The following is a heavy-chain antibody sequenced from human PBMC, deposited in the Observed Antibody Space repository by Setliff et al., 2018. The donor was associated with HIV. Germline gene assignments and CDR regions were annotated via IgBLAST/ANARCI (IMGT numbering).Heavy chain of an antibody. V-gene: IGHV3-23*01. CDR2: ISASGASI. D-gene: IGHD3-22*01. CDR3: AKVTSGLPLSYYDTRGHSGFDY. Sequence: GGSLRLSCAASGFTFSGYAMSWVRQSPGRGLEWVSSISASGASIYYGDSVKGRFTISRDNSKNTLSLQMSSLRAEDTALYYCAKVTSGLPLSYYDTRGHSGFDYWGLGTLVTVSS. J-gene: IGHJ4*02. CDR1: GFTFSGYA.